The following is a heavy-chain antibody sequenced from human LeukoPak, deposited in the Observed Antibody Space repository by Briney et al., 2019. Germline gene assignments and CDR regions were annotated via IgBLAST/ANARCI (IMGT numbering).Heavy chain of an antibody. CDR1: GFTFSSYA. J-gene: IGHJ4*02. CDR3: ARGNQYYFDY. V-gene: IGHV3-53*01. D-gene: IGHD4-23*01. CDR2: IYSGGST. Sequence: PGGSLRLSCAASGFTFSSYAMSWVRQAPGKGLEWVSVIYSGGSTYYADSVKGRFTISRDNFKNTLYLQMNSLRAEDTAVYYCARGNQYYFDYWGQGTLVTVSS.